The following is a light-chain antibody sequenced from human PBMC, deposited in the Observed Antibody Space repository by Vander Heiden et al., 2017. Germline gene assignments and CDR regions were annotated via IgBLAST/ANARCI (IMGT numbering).Light chain of an antibody. CDR1: QSVLYSSNNKNY. V-gene: IGKV4-1*01. CDR2: WSS. CDR3: QQYYSTPSLT. Sequence: ILMTKSPDSQAEYLEDKPTNKCKYSQSVLYSSNNKNYLAWYHQKSGQPPKLLIYWSSTRESGVPDRYSGSGSGTDFTLTISSLQAEDVAVYYCQQYYSTPSLTFGGGTKVEIK. J-gene: IGKJ4*01.